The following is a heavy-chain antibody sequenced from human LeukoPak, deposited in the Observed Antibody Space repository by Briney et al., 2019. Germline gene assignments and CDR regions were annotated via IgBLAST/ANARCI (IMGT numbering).Heavy chain of an antibody. CDR2: IYHSGST. CDR1: GYSISSGYY. J-gene: IGHJ5*02. Sequence: SETLSLTCAVSGYSISSGYYWGWIRQPPGKGLEWIGSIYHSGSTYYNPSLKSRVTISVDTSKNQFSLKLSSVTAADTAVYYCARHVSWFDPWGQGTLVTVSS. D-gene: IGHD2-8*01. V-gene: IGHV4-38-2*01. CDR3: ARHVSWFDP.